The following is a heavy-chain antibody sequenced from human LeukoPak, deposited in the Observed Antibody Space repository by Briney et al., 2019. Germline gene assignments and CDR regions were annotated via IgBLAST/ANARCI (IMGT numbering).Heavy chain of an antibody. V-gene: IGHV4-61*08. Sequence: SETLSLTCTVSGGSISSGDYYWSWIRQPPGKGLEWIGYIYYSGSTYYNPSLKSRVTISVDTSKNQFSLKLNSVTAADTAVYYCARAVSSWYWGPFDYWGQGPLVTVSS. CDR2: IYYSGST. CDR1: GGSISSGDYY. CDR3: ARAVSSWYWGPFDY. J-gene: IGHJ4*02. D-gene: IGHD6-13*01.